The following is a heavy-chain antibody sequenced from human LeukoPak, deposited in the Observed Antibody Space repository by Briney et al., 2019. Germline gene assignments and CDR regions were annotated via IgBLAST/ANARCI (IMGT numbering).Heavy chain of an antibody. J-gene: IGHJ4*02. CDR2: MYYSGST. V-gene: IGHV4-59*01. D-gene: IGHD1-26*01. CDR1: GGSISSYY. Sequence: SETLSLTCTVSGGSISSYYWSWIRQPPGKGLEWIGYMYYSGSTNYNPSLKSRVTISVDTSKNQLSLKLNSVTAADTAVYYCARAGGGSYSSLAYWGQGTLVTVSS. CDR3: ARAGGGSYSSLAY.